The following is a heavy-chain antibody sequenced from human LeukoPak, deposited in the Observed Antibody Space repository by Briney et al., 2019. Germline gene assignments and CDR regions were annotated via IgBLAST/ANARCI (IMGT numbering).Heavy chain of an antibody. D-gene: IGHD6-13*01. V-gene: IGHV3-7*03. Sequence: PGGSLRLSCAASGFTFSTSWMTWVRQAPGKGLEWVAKINRDASEKYYVDSVKGRFTISRDNAKNSLYLQMNSLRAEDMALYYCAKDSSSSFQNFDYWGQGTLVTVSS. CDR3: AKDSSSSFQNFDY. CDR2: INRDASEK. J-gene: IGHJ4*02. CDR1: GFTFSTSW.